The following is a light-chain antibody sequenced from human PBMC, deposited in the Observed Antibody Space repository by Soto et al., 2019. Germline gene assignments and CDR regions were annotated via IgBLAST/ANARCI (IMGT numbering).Light chain of an antibody. J-gene: IGLJ1*01. V-gene: IGLV2-23*02. Sequence: QSALTQPASVSGSPRQSITISCTGTNSDVGSYNLVSWFQQHPGKAPKLVIYEVTKRPSGVSDRFSGSKSGNTASLTISGLQAEDEADYCCFSYAGDSVYVFGTGTKFTVL. CDR3: FSYAGDSVYV. CDR1: NSDVGSYNL. CDR2: EVT.